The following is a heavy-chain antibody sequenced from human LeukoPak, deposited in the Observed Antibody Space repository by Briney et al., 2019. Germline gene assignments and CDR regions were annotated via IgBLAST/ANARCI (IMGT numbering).Heavy chain of an antibody. V-gene: IGHV1-18*01. CDR1: GYTFTSYG. CDR2: ISGYNGNT. D-gene: IGHD6-13*01. J-gene: IGHJ4*02. CDR3: ARALGQHSDY. Sequence: GASVKVSCKASGYTFTSYGISWVGQAPGQGLEGMGWISGYNGNTNYAQTLQGRVTMTTDTSTRTAYMELRSRKSDDTAVYYCARALGQHSDYWGRETLVTVSS.